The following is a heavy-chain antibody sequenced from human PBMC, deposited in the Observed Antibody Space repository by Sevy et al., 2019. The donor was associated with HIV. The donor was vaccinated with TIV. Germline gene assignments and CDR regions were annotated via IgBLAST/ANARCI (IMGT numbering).Heavy chain of an antibody. CDR2: IKQDGSEK. CDR1: GFTFSSYW. CDR3: ARGDFRGSYREIDAFDI. V-gene: IGHV3-7*03. D-gene: IGHD3-16*02. J-gene: IGHJ3*02. Sequence: GGSLRLSCAASGFTFSSYWMSWVRQAPGKGLEWVANIKQDGSEKYYVDSVKGRFTISRDNAKNSLYLQMNSLRAEDMAVYYCARGDFRGSYREIDAFDIWGQGTMVTVSS.